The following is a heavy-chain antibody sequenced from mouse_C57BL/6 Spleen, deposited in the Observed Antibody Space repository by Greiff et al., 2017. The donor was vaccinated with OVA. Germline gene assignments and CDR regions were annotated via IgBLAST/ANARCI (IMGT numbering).Heavy chain of an antibody. Sequence: QVQLQQPGTELVKPGASVKLSCKASGYTFTSYWMHWVKQRPGQGLEWIGNINPSNGGTNYNEKFKSKATLTVDKSSSTAYMQLSSLTSEDSAVYECARWGLRYYYAMDYWGQGTSVTVSS. J-gene: IGHJ4*01. D-gene: IGHD1-1*01. CDR3: ARWGLRYYYAMDY. V-gene: IGHV1-53*01. CDR1: GYTFTSYW. CDR2: INPSNGGT.